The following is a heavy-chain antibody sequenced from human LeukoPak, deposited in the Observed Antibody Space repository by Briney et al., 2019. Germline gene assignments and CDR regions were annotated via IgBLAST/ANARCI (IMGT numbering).Heavy chain of an antibody. V-gene: IGHV4-34*01. D-gene: IGHD2-21*02. Sequence: SETLSLTCAVYGGSFSGYYWSWIRQPPGKGLEWIGEINHSGSTNYNPSLKSRVTISVDTSKNQFYLKLSSVTAADTAVYYCARGGVVVTAKIIDYWGQGTLVTVSS. J-gene: IGHJ4*02. CDR2: INHSGST. CDR1: GGSFSGYY. CDR3: ARGGVVVTAKIIDY.